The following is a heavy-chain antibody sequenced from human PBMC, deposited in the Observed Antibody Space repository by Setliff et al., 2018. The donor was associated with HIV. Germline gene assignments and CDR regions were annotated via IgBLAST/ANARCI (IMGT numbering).Heavy chain of an antibody. Sequence: PSETLSLTCTVSGGSISSGDSYWSWVRQPPGKGLEWIGSIYHSGSTYYNPSLKSRVTISVDTSKNRFYLQLTSVTAADTAVYYCARERTYYNFWSGYYGEMLNDAFDIWGQGTMVTVSS. D-gene: IGHD3-3*01. J-gene: IGHJ3*02. V-gene: IGHV4-39*07. CDR1: GGSISSGDSY. CDR2: IYHSGST. CDR3: ARERTYYNFWSGYYGEMLNDAFDI.